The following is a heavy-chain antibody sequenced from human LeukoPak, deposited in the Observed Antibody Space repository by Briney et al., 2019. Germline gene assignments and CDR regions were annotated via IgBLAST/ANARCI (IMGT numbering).Heavy chain of an antibody. J-gene: IGHJ4*02. D-gene: IGHD1-26*01. CDR2: ISGSGGST. CDR3: AKDFLLLAHSGSYSDY. V-gene: IGHV3-23*01. CDR1: GFTFSSYA. Sequence: PGGSLRLSCAASGFTFSSYAMSWVRQAPGKGLEWVSAISGSGGSTYYADSVKGRFTISRDNSKNTLYLQMNSLRAEDTAVYYCAKDFLLLAHSGSYSDYWGQGTLVSVSS.